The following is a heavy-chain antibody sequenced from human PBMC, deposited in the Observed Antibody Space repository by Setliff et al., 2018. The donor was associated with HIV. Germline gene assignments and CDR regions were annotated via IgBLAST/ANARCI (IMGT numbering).Heavy chain of an antibody. CDR3: ARSKTFYDFWGGYYTHGAFKI. CDR2: IFYSGIT. Sequence: PSETLSLTCTVSGGSFTSRSYYWGWIRQPPGKGLEWIGSIFYSGITYYNPSLKSRVTISVDTSKNQFSRNLTSVTAADTAVYYCARSKTFYDFWGGYYTHGAFKIWGLGTMVTVSS. V-gene: IGHV4-39*01. CDR1: GGSFTSRSYY. D-gene: IGHD3-3*01. J-gene: IGHJ3*02.